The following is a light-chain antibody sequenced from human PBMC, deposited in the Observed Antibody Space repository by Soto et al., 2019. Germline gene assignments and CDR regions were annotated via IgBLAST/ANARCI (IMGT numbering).Light chain of an antibody. Sequence: AIRMTQSPSSLSASTGDRVTITCRASQGISSYLAWYQQKPGKAPKLLIYAASTLQSGVPSRFSGRGSGTDFTLTISCLQSEDFATYYCQQYYSYPRTFDQGTKVEIK. V-gene: IGKV1-8*01. CDR3: QQYYSYPRT. CDR1: QGISSY. CDR2: AAS. J-gene: IGKJ1*01.